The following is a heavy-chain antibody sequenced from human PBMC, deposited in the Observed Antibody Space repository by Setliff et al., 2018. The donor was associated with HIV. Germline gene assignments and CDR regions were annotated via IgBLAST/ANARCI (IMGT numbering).Heavy chain of an antibody. D-gene: IGHD3-10*01. CDR3: AREELRGTKVFDI. J-gene: IGHJ3*02. V-gene: IGHV1-2*02. Sequence: AASVKVSCKTSGYTFTAYYLHWVRQAPGQGLEYMGWINSNSGGTNYAQKFQGRVTMTRDTSVSSAYMELSRVRSDDTAVYYCAREELRGTKVFDIWGQGTMVTVSS. CDR2: INSNSGGT. CDR1: GYTFTAYY.